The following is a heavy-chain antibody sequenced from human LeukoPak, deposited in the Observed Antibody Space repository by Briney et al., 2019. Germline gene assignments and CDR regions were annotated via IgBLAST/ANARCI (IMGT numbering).Heavy chain of an antibody. CDR3: ARVLGTAMPYYYYYMDV. V-gene: IGHV1-2*02. D-gene: IGHD5-18*01. Sequence: ASVKVSCKASGYTFTGYYMHWVRQAPGQELEWMGWINPNSGGTNYAQKFQGRVTMTRDTSISTAYMELSRLRSDDTAVYYCARVLGTAMPYYYYYMDVWGKGTTVTVSS. CDR2: INPNSGGT. CDR1: GYTFTGYY. J-gene: IGHJ6*03.